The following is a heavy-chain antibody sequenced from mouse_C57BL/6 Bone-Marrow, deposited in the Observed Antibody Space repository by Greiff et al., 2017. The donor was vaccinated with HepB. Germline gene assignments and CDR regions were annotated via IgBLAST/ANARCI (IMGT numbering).Heavy chain of an antibody. CDR3: ARGDQLGLYYFDY. J-gene: IGHJ2*01. D-gene: IGHD4-1*02. Sequence: VQLKESGGGLVKPGGSLKLSCAASGFTFSSYAMSWVRQTPEKRLEWVATISDGGSYTYYPDNVKGRFTISRDNAKNNLYLQMSHLKSEDTAMYYCARGDQLGLYYFDYWGQGTTLTVSS. CDR1: GFTFSSYA. V-gene: IGHV5-4*01. CDR2: ISDGGSYT.